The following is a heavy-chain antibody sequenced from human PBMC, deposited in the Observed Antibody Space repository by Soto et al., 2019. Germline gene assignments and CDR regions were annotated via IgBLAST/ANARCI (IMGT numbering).Heavy chain of an antibody. CDR1: GFPFSDYY. V-gene: IGHV3-11*06. D-gene: IGHD2-21*01. CDR3: ARGGGGGLFEH. Sequence: PGGSLRLSCATSGFPFSDYYISWIRQAPGKGLEWLSHISPKSTYRNYADSVKGRFTISRDNTKSSLFLQMNSLGVEDTAVYYCARGGGGGLFEHWGQGALVTVSS. J-gene: IGHJ4*02. CDR2: ISPKSTYR.